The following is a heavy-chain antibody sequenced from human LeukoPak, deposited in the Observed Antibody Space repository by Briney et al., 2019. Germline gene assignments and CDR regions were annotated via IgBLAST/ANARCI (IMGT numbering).Heavy chain of an antibody. D-gene: IGHD6-19*01. CDR3: ARDRGYSSGWGLH. CDR2: IKQDGSEK. J-gene: IGHJ1*01. Sequence: PGGSLRLSCAASGFTFSSYWMSWVRQAPGKGLEWVANIKQDGSEKYYVDSVKGRFTISRDNAKNSLYLQMNSLRAEDTAVYHCARDRGYSSGWGLHWGQGTLVTVSS. V-gene: IGHV3-7*01. CDR1: GFTFSSYW.